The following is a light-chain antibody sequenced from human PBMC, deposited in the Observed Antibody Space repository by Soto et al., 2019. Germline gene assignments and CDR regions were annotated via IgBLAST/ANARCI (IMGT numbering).Light chain of an antibody. Sequence: QSALTQPPSASGSPRQSVTFSCTGTSSDVGTYDYVSWYQQYPGKAPKLLIYGVTRRPSGVPDRFSGSKSGNTAALTVSGLQADYEAYYCCSSYVRTSLSVCGTGPNLAVL. CDR2: GVT. CDR3: SSYVRTSLSV. CDR1: SSDVGTYDY. J-gene: IGLJ1*01. V-gene: IGLV2-8*01.